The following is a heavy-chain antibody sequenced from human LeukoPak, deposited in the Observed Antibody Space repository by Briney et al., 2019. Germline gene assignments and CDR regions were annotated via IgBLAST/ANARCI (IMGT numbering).Heavy chain of an antibody. CDR1: GYTFTGYY. V-gene: IGHV1-2*02. J-gene: IGHJ4*02. CDR3: ARDSNGDYYFDY. CDR2: INPNSGGT. D-gene: IGHD4-17*01. Sequence: ASVKVSCKASGYTFTGYYMHWVRQAHGQGLEWMGWINPNSGGTNYAQKFQGRVTMTRDTSISTAYMELSRLRSDDTAVYYCARDSNGDYYFDYWGQGTLVTVSS.